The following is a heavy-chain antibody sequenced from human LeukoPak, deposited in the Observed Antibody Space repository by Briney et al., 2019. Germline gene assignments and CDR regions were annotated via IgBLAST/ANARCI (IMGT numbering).Heavy chain of an antibody. D-gene: IGHD3-22*01. Sequence: GRCLRLSCAASGFNFSRYSMNWVRQAPGKGLEWVANIRRDGSETHYVDSVMGRFTISRDNAKNSLYLQMNSLRAEDTAVYYCARDDTHYGSSGSFYDAFDIWVEGTMVTDSS. V-gene: IGHV3-7*01. CDR2: IRRDGSET. J-gene: IGHJ3*02. CDR3: ARDDTHYGSSGSFYDAFDI. CDR1: GFNFSRYS.